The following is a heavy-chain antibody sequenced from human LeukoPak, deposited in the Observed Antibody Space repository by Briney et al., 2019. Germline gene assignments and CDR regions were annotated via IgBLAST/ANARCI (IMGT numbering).Heavy chain of an antibody. CDR2: INSDGSWT. V-gene: IGHV3-74*01. J-gene: IGHJ4*02. CDR1: GNYW. D-gene: IGHD2-2*01. Sequence: GGSLRLSCAASGNYWMHWVRQAPGKGLVWVSHINSDGSWTSYADSVKGRFTISKDNAKNTVYLQMNNLRAVDTAVYYCVSFYETYWGRGTLVTVSS. CDR3: VSFYETY.